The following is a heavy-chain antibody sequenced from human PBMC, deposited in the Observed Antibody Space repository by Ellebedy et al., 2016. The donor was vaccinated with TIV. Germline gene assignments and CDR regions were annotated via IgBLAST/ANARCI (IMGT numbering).Heavy chain of an antibody. CDR1: GYSFTSYW. Sequence: KVSXKGSGYSFTSYWIGWVRQMPGKGLEWMGIIYPGDSDTRYSPSFQGQVTISADKSISTAYLQWSSLKASDTAMYYCARQVTGTGNYYYYGMDVWGQGTTVTVSS. CDR2: IYPGDSDT. V-gene: IGHV5-51*01. D-gene: IGHD1-7*01. CDR3: ARQVTGTGNYYYYGMDV. J-gene: IGHJ6*02.